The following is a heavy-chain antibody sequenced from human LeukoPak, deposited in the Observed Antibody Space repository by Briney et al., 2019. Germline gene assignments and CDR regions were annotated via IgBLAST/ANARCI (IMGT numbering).Heavy chain of an antibody. CDR2: ISGSAARI. V-gene: IGHV3-23*01. Sequence: QPGGSLRLSCAASGFTFSNYAMSWARQAPGKGLEWLSAISGSAARIYFGDAVNGRFTISIDNSKNTLYLPMNSLRDEDTALYYCAKHHGYSNTWFVAYWGRGTLVTVSS. CDR1: GFTFSNYA. CDR3: AKHHGYSNTWFVAY. D-gene: IGHD5-12*01. J-gene: IGHJ4*02.